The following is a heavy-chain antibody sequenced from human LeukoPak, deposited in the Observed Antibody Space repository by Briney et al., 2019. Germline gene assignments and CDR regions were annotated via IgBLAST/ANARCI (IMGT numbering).Heavy chain of an antibody. D-gene: IGHD6-25*01. CDR2: ISAYNGNT. Sequence: ASVKVSCKASGYTFTSYGISWVRQAPGQGLEWMGWISAYNGNTNYAQKLQGRVTMTTDTSTSTAYMELSSLRSEDTAVYYCARGAADRYYYYYMDVWGKGTTVTVS. V-gene: IGHV1-18*01. CDR1: GYTFTSYG. CDR3: ARGAADRYYYYYMDV. J-gene: IGHJ6*03.